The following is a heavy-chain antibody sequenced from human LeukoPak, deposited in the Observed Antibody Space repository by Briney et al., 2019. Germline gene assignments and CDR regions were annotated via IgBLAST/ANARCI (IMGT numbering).Heavy chain of an antibody. CDR1: GFTFSSYW. Sequence: GGSLRLSCAASGFTFSSYWMSWVRQAPGKGLEWVASIKQDGSEKYYVDSVKGRFTISRDNAKNSLYLQMNSLRAEDTAVYYCARDTIQLWFAYWGQGTLVTVSS. CDR3: ARDTIQLWFAY. V-gene: IGHV3-7*01. D-gene: IGHD5-18*01. J-gene: IGHJ4*02. CDR2: IKQDGSEK.